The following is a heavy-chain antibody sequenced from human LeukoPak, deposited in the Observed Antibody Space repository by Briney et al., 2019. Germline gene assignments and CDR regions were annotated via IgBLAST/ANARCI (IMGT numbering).Heavy chain of an antibody. D-gene: IGHD1-26*01. CDR2: IYYSGST. CDR1: GGSISSSSYY. V-gene: IGHV4-39*07. J-gene: IGHJ5*02. CDR3: ARPATVGATSWFDP. Sequence: PSETLSLTCTVSGGSISSSSYYWGWIRQPPGKGLEWIGSIYYSGSTYYNPSLKSRVTISVDTSKNQFSLKLSSVTAADTAVYYCARPATVGATSWFDPWGQGTLVTVSS.